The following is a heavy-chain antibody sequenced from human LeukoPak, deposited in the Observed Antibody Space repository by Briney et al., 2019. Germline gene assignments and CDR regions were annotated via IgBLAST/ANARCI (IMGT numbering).Heavy chain of an antibody. D-gene: IGHD3-10*01. CDR2: ISGRGGST. J-gene: IGHJ6*02. CDR1: GLSFSSFG. V-gene: IGHV3-23*01. Sequence: GGSLRLSCAASGLSFSSFGMSWVRQAPGKGLEWVSSISGRGGSTYYADSVKGRFTISRDNSKNTLYLQMNSLRAADTAVYYCAKDYYGSGYYYYGMDVWGQGTTVTVSS. CDR3: AKDYYGSGYYYYGMDV.